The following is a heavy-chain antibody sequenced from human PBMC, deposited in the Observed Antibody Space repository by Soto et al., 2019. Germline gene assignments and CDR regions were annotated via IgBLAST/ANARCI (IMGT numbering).Heavy chain of an antibody. CDR2: IYHSGST. CDR1: GGSISSSNW. Sequence: QVQLQESDPGLVKPSGTLSLTCAVPGGSISSSNWWSWVRQPPGKWLEWIGEIYHSGSTNYNPSLKSRVIISVDKSKNQFALKLISVTAADTAVYYCARVKASGVNFDYWGHGTLVTVSS. V-gene: IGHV4-4*02. J-gene: IGHJ4*01. CDR3: ARVKASGVNFDY. D-gene: IGHD3-10*01.